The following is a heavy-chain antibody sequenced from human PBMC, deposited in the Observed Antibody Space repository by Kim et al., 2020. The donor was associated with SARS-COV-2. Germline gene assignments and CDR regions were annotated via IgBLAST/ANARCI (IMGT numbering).Heavy chain of an antibody. J-gene: IGHJ6*02. V-gene: IGHV5-51*01. Sequence: DTRDSPSFQGQVTISADKSISTAYLQWSSLKASDTAMYYCAKGWSYGMDVWGQGTTVTVSS. CDR2: DT. CDR3: AKGWSYGMDV.